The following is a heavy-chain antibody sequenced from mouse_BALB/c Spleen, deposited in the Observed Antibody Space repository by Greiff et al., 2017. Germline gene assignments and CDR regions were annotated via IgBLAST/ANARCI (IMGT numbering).Heavy chain of an antibody. CDR1: GFTFSNYW. D-gene: IGHD2-1*01. J-gene: IGHJ4*01. Sequence: EVILVESGGGLVQPGGSMKLSCVASGFTFSNYWMNWVRQSPEKGLEWVAEIRLKSNNYATPYAESVKGRFTISRDDSKSSVYLQMNNLRAEDTGIYYCTRDGNYAMDYWGQGTSVTVSS. CDR3: TRDGNYAMDY. V-gene: IGHV6-6*02. CDR2: IRLKSNNYAT.